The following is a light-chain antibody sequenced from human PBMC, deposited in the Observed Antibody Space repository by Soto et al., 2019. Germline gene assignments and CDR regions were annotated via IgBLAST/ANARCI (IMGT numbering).Light chain of an antibody. J-gene: IGKJ5*01. CDR3: PQRSNWPPLT. V-gene: IGKV3-11*01. Sequence: EVVLTQSPATLSLSPGDRATLSCRASQSVGSYLAWYQQKPGQAPRLLIYDASNRATGIPARFSGSGSGTDFTLTISSLEPEDFAVYYCPQRSNWPPLTFGQGTRLEIK. CDR2: DAS. CDR1: QSVGSY.